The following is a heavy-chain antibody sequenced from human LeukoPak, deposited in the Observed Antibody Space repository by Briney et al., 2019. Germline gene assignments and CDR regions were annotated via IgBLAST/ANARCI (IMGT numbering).Heavy chain of an antibody. CDR1: GGSISSSSYY. J-gene: IGHJ5*02. CDR2: IYYSGST. V-gene: IGHV4-39*07. CDR3: ARDLVLDSGEGDWFDP. D-gene: IGHD3-10*01. Sequence: SETLSLTCTVSGGSISSSSYYWGWIRQPPGKGLERIGSIYYSGSTYYNPSLKSRVTISVDTSKNQFSLKLSSVTAVDTAVYYCARDLVLDSGEGDWFDPWGQGTLVTVSS.